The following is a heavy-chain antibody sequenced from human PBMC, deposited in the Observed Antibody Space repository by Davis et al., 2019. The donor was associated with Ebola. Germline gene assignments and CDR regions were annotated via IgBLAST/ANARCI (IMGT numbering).Heavy chain of an antibody. D-gene: IGHD1-26*01. CDR1: GFVFRNYV. Sequence: GGSLRLSCAASGFVFRNYVMSWVRHAPGKGLEWVSTLGTSADTYYADSVKGRFTISRDNSKNTLYLQMNGLRVEDTAIYYCAKDTSNIWFDIWGQGTNVTVSS. V-gene: IGHV3-23*01. CDR3: AKDTSNIWFDI. J-gene: IGHJ3*02. CDR2: LGTSADT.